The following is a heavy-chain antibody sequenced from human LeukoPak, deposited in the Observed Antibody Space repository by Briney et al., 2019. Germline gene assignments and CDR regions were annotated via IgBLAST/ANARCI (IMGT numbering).Heavy chain of an antibody. CDR3: ARTLGRYRWFDP. J-gene: IGHJ5*02. Sequence: ETLSLTCTVSGGSISSYYWSWIRQPPGKALEWLAHIFSNDEKSYSTSLKSRLTISKDTSKSQVVLTMTNMDPVDTATHYCARTLGRYRWFDPWGQGTLVTVSS. CDR2: IFSNDEK. CDR1: GGSISSYYW. D-gene: IGHD1-26*01. V-gene: IGHV2-26*01.